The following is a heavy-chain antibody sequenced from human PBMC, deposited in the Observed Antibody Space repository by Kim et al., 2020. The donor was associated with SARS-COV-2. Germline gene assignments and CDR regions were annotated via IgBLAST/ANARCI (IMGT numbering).Heavy chain of an antibody. J-gene: IGHJ6*02. CDR3: ARRKGVRGGMDV. CDR1: GGSFSGYY. D-gene: IGHD2-8*01. CDR2: INHSGST. V-gene: IGHV4-34*01. Sequence: SETLSLTCAVYGGSFSGYYLSWIRQPPGKGLEWIGEINHSGSTNYNPSLKSRVTISVDTSKNQFSLKLSSVTAADTAVYYCARRKGVRGGMDVWGQGTTVTVSS.